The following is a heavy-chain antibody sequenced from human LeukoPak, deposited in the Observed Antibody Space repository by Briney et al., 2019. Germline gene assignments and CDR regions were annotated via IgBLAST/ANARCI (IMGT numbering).Heavy chain of an antibody. D-gene: IGHD6-19*01. Sequence: GGSLRLSCAASGFTSSSYAMSWVRQAPGKGLEWVSAISGGGGSTYYADSVKGRFTISRDNSKNTLYLQMNSLRAEDTAVYYCARDLEGWLQGLGYWGQGTLVTVSS. J-gene: IGHJ4*02. CDR1: GFTSSSYA. V-gene: IGHV3-23*01. CDR2: ISGGGGST. CDR3: ARDLEGWLQGLGY.